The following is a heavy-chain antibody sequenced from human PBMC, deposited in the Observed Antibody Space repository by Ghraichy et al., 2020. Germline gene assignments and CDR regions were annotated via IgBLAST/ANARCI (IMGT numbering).Heavy chain of an antibody. D-gene: IGHD6-13*01. CDR2: INHSGST. CDR3: ARAGYSSSWYRGENWFNP. CDR1: GGSFSGYY. Sequence: SQTLSLTCAVYGGSFSGYYWSWIRQPPGKGLEWIGEINHSGSTNYNPSLKSRVTISVDTSKNQFSLKLSSVTAADTAVYYCARAGYSSSWYRGENWFNPWGQGTLVTVSS. J-gene: IGHJ5*02. V-gene: IGHV4-34*01.